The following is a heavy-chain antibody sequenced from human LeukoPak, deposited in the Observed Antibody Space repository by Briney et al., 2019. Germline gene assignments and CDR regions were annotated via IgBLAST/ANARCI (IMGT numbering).Heavy chain of an antibody. J-gene: IGHJ4*02. CDR2: IYYSGXT. V-gene: IGHV4-59*01. CDR1: GGSISSYY. CDR3: XXSRLXXXXPLDG. D-gene: IGHD3-16*01. Sequence: SETLSLTCTVSGGSISSYYWSWIRQPPGKGLEWIGYIYYSGXTXYNPSLKSRVTISVDTSKNQFSLKLSSVTAADTAVYYCXXSRLXXXXPLDGWGQGTLVTVSS.